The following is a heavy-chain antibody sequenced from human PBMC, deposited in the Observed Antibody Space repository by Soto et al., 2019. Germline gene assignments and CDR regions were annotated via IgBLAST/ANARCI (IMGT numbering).Heavy chain of an antibody. Sequence: PSETLSLTCTVSCGSISSYYWSWIRQPPGKGLEWIGYIYYSGSTNYNPSLKSRVTISVDTSKNQFSLKLSSVTAADTAVYYCGRDQRYCSSTSCYGWFDPWGQGTLVTVSS. J-gene: IGHJ5*02. CDR2: IYYSGST. CDR1: CGSISSYY. D-gene: IGHD2-2*01. V-gene: IGHV4-59*01. CDR3: GRDQRYCSSTSCYGWFDP.